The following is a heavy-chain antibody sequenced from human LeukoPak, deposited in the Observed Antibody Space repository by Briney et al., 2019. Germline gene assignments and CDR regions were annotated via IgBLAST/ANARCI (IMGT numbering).Heavy chain of an antibody. CDR2: INHSGST. V-gene: IGHV4-34*01. D-gene: IGHD2-15*01. Sequence: PSETLSLTCAVYGGSFSGYYWSWIRQPPGKGLEWIGEINHSGSTNYNPSLKSRVTISVDTSKNQFSLKLSSVTAADTAVYYCARTLHCSGGSCYAPNWFDPWGQGTLVTVSS. CDR1: GGSFSGYY. J-gene: IGHJ5*02. CDR3: ARTLHCSGGSCYAPNWFDP.